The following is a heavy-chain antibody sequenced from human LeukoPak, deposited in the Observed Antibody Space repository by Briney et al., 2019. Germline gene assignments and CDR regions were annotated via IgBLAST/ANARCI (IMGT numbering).Heavy chain of an antibody. CDR2: ISYDGSNK. CDR3: ARDLYGGYLGLDY. CDR1: GITSSSYW. V-gene: IGHV3-30-3*01. D-gene: IGHD5-12*01. J-gene: IGHJ4*02. Sequence: GGSLRLSCAASGITSSSYWMSWVRQAPGKGLEWVAVISYDGSNKYYADSVKGRFTISRDNSKNTLYLQMNSLRAEDTAVYHCARDLYGGYLGLDYWGQGTLVTVSS.